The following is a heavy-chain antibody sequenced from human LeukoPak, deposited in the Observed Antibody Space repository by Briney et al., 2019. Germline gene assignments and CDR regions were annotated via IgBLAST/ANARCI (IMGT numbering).Heavy chain of an antibody. D-gene: IGHD3-10*01. J-gene: IGHJ4*02. Sequence: GGSLRLSCAASGFTFSSSWMSWVRQAPGKGLEWVAHIKQDGSDKYYVDSVKGRFTISRDNAKNPLYLQMNSLRADDTAMYYCARHSSGSYYTYWGQGTLVTVSS. CDR2: IKQDGSDK. CDR3: ARHSSGSYYTY. V-gene: IGHV3-7*01. CDR1: GFTFSSSW.